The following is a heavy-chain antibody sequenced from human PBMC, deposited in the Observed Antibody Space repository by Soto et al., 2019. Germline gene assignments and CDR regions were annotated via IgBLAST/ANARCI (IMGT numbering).Heavy chain of an antibody. J-gene: IGHJ4*02. D-gene: IGHD5-18*01. Sequence: GGSLRLSCAASGFSFSDYWMTWVRQVPGEGPEWVANIKQDGSERNYVDSVKGRFTISRDNAKNSVDLEMNSLRAEDTAVYYCARETRGKYSHKACWGQGTLVTVS. CDR1: GFSFSDYW. CDR3: ARETRGKYSHKAC. V-gene: IGHV3-7*01. CDR2: IKQDGSER.